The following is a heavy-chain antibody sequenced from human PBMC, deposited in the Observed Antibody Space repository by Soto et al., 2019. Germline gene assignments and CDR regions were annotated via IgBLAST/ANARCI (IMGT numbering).Heavy chain of an antibody. J-gene: IGHJ6*02. Sequence: PSETLSLTCTVSGGSISSYYWSWIRQPPGKGLEWIGYIYYSGSTNYNPSLKSRVTISVDTSKNQFSLELSSVTAADTAVYYCARDRYYDFWSGYGPPYYYYYGMDVWGQGTTVTVSS. CDR3: ARDRYYDFWSGYGPPYYYYYGMDV. CDR2: IYYSGST. V-gene: IGHV4-59*01. D-gene: IGHD3-3*01. CDR1: GGSISSYY.